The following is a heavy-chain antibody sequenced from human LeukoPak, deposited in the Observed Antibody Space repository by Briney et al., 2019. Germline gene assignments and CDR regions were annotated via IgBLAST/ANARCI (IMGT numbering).Heavy chain of an antibody. CDR2: IYYSGST. CDR3: ARIDRGYCSSTSCYSSWFDP. CDR1: GGSISSYY. Sequence: SETLPLTCTVSGGSISSYYWSWIRQPPGKGLEWIGYIYYSGSTNYNPSLKSRVTISVDTSKNQFSLKLSSVTAAATAVYYCARIDRGYCSSTSCYSSWFDPWGQGTLVTVSS. V-gene: IGHV4-59*08. J-gene: IGHJ5*02. D-gene: IGHD2-2*01.